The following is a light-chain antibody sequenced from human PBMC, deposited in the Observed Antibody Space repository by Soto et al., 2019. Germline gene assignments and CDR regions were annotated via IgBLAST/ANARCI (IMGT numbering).Light chain of an antibody. Sequence: QSVLSQPASVSGSPGNSITISCTGTSRDVGGYNLVSWYQQHPGKAPKLMIYEGNKRPSGVSNRFSGSKSGNTASLTISGLQAEEEADYYCCSSAGLSTFVFGIGTKVTVL. V-gene: IGLV2-23*03. CDR2: EGN. J-gene: IGLJ1*01. CDR1: SRDVGGYNL. CDR3: CSSAGLSTFV.